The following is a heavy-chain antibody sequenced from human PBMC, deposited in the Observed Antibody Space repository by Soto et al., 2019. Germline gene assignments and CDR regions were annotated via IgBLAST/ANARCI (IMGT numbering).Heavy chain of an antibody. CDR1: GSTFPSYT. V-gene: IGHV1-18*01. Sequence: QVQLVQSGAEVKKPGASVKVACKASGSTFPSYTVSWVRQAPGQGLEWMGWINAHNGNTKYAQKFQGRLTMTTDTSTGTGDMELRSLRSDDTAIYFCAIADYGDPGYWGQGTVFTVSS. CDR3: AIADYGDPGY. D-gene: IGHD4-17*01. CDR2: INAHNGNT. J-gene: IGHJ4*02.